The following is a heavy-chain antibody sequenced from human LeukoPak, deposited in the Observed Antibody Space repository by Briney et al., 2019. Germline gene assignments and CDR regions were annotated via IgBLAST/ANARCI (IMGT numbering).Heavy chain of an antibody. Sequence: PGGSLRLSCAASGFTFSSYWMSWVRQAPGKGLEWMANIKQDGSEKYYVDSVKGRFTISRDNAKNSLYLQMNSLRAEDTALYYCARDLGYYGSGSYSSYYYYYGMDVWGQGTTVTVSS. CDR2: IKQDGSEK. V-gene: IGHV3-7*01. J-gene: IGHJ6*02. CDR3: ARDLGYYGSGSYSSYYYYYGMDV. CDR1: GFTFSSYW. D-gene: IGHD3-10*01.